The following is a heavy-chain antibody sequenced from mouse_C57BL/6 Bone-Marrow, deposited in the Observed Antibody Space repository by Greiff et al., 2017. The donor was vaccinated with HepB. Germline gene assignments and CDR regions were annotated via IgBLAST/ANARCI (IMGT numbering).Heavy chain of an antibody. D-gene: IGHD2-1*01. J-gene: IGHJ2*01. V-gene: IGHV1-26*01. CDR2: INPNNGGT. CDR3: AREGGNYSYYFDY. CDR1: GYTFTDYY. Sequence: EVQLQQSGPELVKPGASVKISCKASGYTFTDYYMNWVKQSHGKSLEWIGDINPNNGGTSYNQKFKGKATLTVDKSSSTDYMELRSLTSEDSAVYYCAREGGNYSYYFDYWGQGTTLTVSS.